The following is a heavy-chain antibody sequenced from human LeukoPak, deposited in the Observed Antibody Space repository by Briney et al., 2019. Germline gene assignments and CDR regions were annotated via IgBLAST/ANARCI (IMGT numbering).Heavy chain of an antibody. CDR1: GYSFTSYW. J-gene: IGHJ4*02. D-gene: IGHD3-10*02. CDR3: ARLGSGRRDY. Sequence: GESLKISCKGSGYSFTSYWISWVRQLPGKGLEWMGRIDPSESYTNYSPSFQGHVTISADKSNSTAYLQWSSLKASDTAMYDCARLGSGRRDYWGQGTLVTVSS. V-gene: IGHV5-10-1*01. CDR2: IDPSESYT.